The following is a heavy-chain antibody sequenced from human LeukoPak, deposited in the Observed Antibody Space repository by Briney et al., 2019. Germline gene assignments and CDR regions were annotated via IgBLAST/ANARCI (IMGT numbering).Heavy chain of an antibody. CDR3: AREVGSVIGAIDY. Sequence: PGGSLRLSCAASGFTFSTYEMNWFRQTPGKGLEWVSYISNSGSPIYYADSVKGRFTISRDNAKNSLHLQMNSLRGEDTAVYYCAREVGSVIGAIDYWGQGTLVTVSS. V-gene: IGHV3-48*03. CDR2: ISNSGSPI. J-gene: IGHJ4*02. CDR1: GFTFSTYE. D-gene: IGHD1-26*01.